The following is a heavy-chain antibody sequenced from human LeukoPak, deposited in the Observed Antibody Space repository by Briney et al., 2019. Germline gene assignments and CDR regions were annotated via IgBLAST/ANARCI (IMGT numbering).Heavy chain of an antibody. CDR1: GFTFNNYA. Sequence: QAGGSLRLACTASGFTFNNYAMSWVCQAPGKGLEWVSAISGSGHSTYYADSVKGRFTVSRDNSKNTLYLQMNSLRAEDTAVYYCANAANVLRLLECLSYYFDYWGQGTLVTVSS. CDR2: ISGSGHST. CDR3: ANAANVLRLLECLSYYFDY. J-gene: IGHJ4*02. D-gene: IGHD3-3*01. V-gene: IGHV3-23*01.